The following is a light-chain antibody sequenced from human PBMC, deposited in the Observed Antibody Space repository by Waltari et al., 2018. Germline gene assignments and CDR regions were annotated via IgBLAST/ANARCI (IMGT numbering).Light chain of an antibody. CDR1: DSDIGAYNY. CDR3: SSYTRRNTVI. V-gene: IGLV2-14*03. CDR2: DVS. Sequence: QSALAQPASVSGSPGQSITISCTGTDSDIGAYNYVSWYQQHPGIAPKPLLYDVSARPSGVSDLCSGSKSGKTDSLTIAGLQPEDAADYYCSSYTRRNTVIFGGGTKLTVV. J-gene: IGLJ2*01.